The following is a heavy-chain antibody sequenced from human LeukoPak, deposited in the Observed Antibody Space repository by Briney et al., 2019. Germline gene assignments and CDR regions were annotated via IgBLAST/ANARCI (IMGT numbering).Heavy chain of an antibody. CDR2: IYSSGST. CDR3: ARFFSGYNSDAFDI. V-gene: IGHV4-61*02. CDR1: GGSISSGSFY. D-gene: IGHD5-24*01. J-gene: IGHJ3*02. Sequence: SETLSLTCTVSGGSISSGSFYWSWIRQPAGKGLEWIGRIYSSGSTNYNPSLKSRVTMSVDTSKDQFSLKLNSVTAADTAVYYCARFFSGYNSDAFDIWGQGTMVTVSS.